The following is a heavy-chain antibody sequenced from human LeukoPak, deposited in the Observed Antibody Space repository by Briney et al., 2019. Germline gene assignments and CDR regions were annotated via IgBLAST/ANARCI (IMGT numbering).Heavy chain of an antibody. CDR1: GFTFSSYW. D-gene: IGHD1-26*01. Sequence: GGSLGLSCAASGFTFSSYWMSWVRQAPGKGLEWVANIKQDGSEKYYVDSVKGRFTISRDNAKNSLYLQMNSLRAEDTAVYYCARDRGSYGRQWSSNWFDPWGQGTLVTVSS. J-gene: IGHJ5*02. CDR2: IKQDGSEK. CDR3: ARDRGSYGRQWSSNWFDP. V-gene: IGHV3-7*01.